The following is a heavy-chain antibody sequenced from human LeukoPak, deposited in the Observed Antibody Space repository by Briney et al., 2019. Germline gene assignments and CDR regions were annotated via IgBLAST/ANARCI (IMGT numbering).Heavy chain of an antibody. CDR1: GGTFSSYA. Sequence: ASVKVSCKASGGTFSSYAISWVRQAPGQGLEWMGGIIPIFGTANYAQKFQGRVTITADESTSTAYMELSSLRSEDTAVYYCARDRGMTGTTSGFDYWGQGTLVTVSS. CDR3: ARDRGMTGTTSGFDY. V-gene: IGHV1-69*13. J-gene: IGHJ4*02. D-gene: IGHD1-7*01. CDR2: IIPIFGTA.